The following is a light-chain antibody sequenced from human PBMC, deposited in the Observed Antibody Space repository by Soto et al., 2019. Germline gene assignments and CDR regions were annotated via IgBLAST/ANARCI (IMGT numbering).Light chain of an antibody. CDR2: SND. CDR1: TSNIGSNS. Sequence: QSVLTQPPSASGTPGQRVTISCSGGTSNIGSNSVNWYQQVPGTAPKLLIYSNDQRPSGVPDLFSGSKSGTSASLAISGLQSEDEADYYCAAWDESLNGPVFGGGTKLTVL. V-gene: IGLV1-44*01. J-gene: IGLJ3*02. CDR3: AAWDESLNGPV.